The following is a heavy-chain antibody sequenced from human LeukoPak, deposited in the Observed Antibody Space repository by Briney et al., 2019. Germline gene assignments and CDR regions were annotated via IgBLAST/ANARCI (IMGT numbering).Heavy chain of an antibody. D-gene: IGHD6-19*01. J-gene: IGHJ4*02. CDR2: ISNSGGSI. Sequence: GGSLRLSCAASGFTFSSYAMSWVRQAPGKGLEWVSSISNSGGSIFYEDSVEGRFTISRDNSKDYSKKLVYMQRNSVRAEDTAVYYCAKGLSSGWNLKGSDYWGQGTLVTVSS. V-gene: IGHV3-23*01. CDR3: AKGLSSGWNLKGSDY. CDR1: GFTFSSYA.